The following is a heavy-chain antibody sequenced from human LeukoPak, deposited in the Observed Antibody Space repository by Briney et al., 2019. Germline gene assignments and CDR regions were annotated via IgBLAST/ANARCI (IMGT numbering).Heavy chain of an antibody. CDR2: IIPILGIA. CDR1: GGTFSSYA. CDR3: ARSSSSHAFDI. D-gene: IGHD6-6*01. J-gene: IGHJ3*02. Sequence: ASVKVSCKASGGTFSSYAISWVRQAPGQGLEWMGRIIPILGIANYAQKFQGRVTITADKSTSTAYMELSSLRSEDTAVYYCARSSSSHAFDIWGQGTMVTVSS. V-gene: IGHV1-69*04.